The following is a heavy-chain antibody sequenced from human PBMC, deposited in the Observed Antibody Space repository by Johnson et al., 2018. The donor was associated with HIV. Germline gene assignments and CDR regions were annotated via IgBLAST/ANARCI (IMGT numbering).Heavy chain of an antibody. V-gene: IGHV3-30*03. CDR1: GFTFSSYG. Sequence: QVQLVESGGGLVQPGGSLRLSCAASGFTFSSYGMHWVRQAPGKGLEWLAFISFDGSNKYFGDSVEGRFDISRENSKNSHYLHMNSLRPEDTAIYYCVREGYSSSSDAFDIWGQGTMVTVSS. CDR3: VREGYSSSSDAFDI. J-gene: IGHJ3*02. D-gene: IGHD6-6*01. CDR2: ISFDGSNK.